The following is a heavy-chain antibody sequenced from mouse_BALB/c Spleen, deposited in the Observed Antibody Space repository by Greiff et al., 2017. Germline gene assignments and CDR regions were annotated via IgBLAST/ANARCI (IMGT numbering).Heavy chain of an antibody. CDR1: GFTFSSYT. V-gene: IGHV5-6-4*01. CDR3: TRYGNYSYYYAMDY. J-gene: IGHJ4*01. D-gene: IGHD2-1*01. Sequence: EVKVVESGGGLVKPGGSLKLSCAASGFTFSSYTMSWVRQTPEKRLEWVATISSGGSYTYYPDSVKGRFTISRDNAKNTLYLQMSSLKSEDTAMYYCTRYGNYSYYYAMDYWGQGTSVTVAS. CDR2: ISSGGSYT.